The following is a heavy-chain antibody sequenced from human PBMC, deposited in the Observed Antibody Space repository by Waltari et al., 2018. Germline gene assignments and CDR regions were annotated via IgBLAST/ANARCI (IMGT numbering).Heavy chain of an antibody. CDR3: AKEIYRIGRPCFDY. CDR2: ITSGGGET. CDR1: GFTFSNYA. V-gene: IGHV3-23*01. Sequence: QLLESGGGWRQAGGSLRLSCAASGFTFSNYAMSWVRQAPGKGPEWVAVITSGGGETYYTDAVRGRFTISRDNSKNTVYLQMNSLRHEDTAVYYCAKEIYRIGRPCFDYWGQGVRVTVSS. D-gene: IGHD6-19*01. J-gene: IGHJ4*02.